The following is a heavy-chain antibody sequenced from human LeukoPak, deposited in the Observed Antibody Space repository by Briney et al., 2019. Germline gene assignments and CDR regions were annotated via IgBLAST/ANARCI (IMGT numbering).Heavy chain of an antibody. V-gene: IGHV4-61*05. CDR2: IYYSGST. J-gene: IGHJ6*03. D-gene: IGHD5-12*01. CDR1: GGSISSSSYY. Sequence: SETLSLTCTVSGGSISSSSYYWSWIRQPPGKGLEWIGYIYYSGSTNYNPSLKSRVTISVDTSKNQFSLKLSSVTAADTAVYYCARGGVATGVYYYYYMDVWGKGTTVTVSS. CDR3: ARGGVATGVYYYYYMDV.